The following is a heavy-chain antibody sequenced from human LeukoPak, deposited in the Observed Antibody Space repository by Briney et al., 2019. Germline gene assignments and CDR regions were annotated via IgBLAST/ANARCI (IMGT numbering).Heavy chain of an antibody. CDR1: GFTFSSYE. CDR2: ISGSGDFI. Sequence: GGSLRLSCVGSGFTFSSYEMNWVRQAPGKGLEWVSYISGSGDFIYYADSVKGRFTISRDNAKNSLYLQMISLRAEDTAVYSCARARNSGWNIDYWGRGTLVTVSS. J-gene: IGHJ4*02. V-gene: IGHV3-48*03. D-gene: IGHD6-19*01. CDR3: ARARNSGWNIDY.